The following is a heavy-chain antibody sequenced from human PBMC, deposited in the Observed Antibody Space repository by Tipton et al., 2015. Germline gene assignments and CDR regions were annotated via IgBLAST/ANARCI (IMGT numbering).Heavy chain of an antibody. J-gene: IGHJ4*02. V-gene: IGHV4-39*01. D-gene: IGHD3-9*01. Sequence: WVRQAPGKGLEWIGSLYFSGSTYYNPSLKSRVTISIDRFKNQFSLKLSSVTAADTAVYYCACQDYDSLTRDYQTVDYWGQGTLVTVSS. CDR3: ACQDYDSLTRDYQTVDY. CDR2: LYFSGST.